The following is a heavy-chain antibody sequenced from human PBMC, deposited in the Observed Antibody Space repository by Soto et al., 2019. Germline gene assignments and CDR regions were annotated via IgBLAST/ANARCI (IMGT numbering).Heavy chain of an antibody. CDR1: GYSFTSYW. Sequence: GESLKISCKGSGYSFTSYWISWVRQMPGKGLEWMGRIDPSHSYINDSPSFQGHVTISADKSISTAYLQWSSLKASDTAIYYCARHRYYDSSGYDAFDIWGQGTMVTV. CDR2: IDPSHSYI. J-gene: IGHJ3*02. V-gene: IGHV5-10-1*01. D-gene: IGHD3-22*01. CDR3: ARHRYYDSSGYDAFDI.